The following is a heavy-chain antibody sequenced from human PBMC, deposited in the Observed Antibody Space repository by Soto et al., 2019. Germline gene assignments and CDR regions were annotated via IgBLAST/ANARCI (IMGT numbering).Heavy chain of an antibody. CDR3: ARNSISKKIDY. Sequence: QVQLQESGQGLVKPSQTLSLTCSVSGGSINSGGYYWTWIRQHPGKGLEWIGNIFYSGSTSYNPSLKSRLTISIDTSKTHFSLKLSSVTAADTAVYYCARNSISKKIDYWGQGTLVTVSS. V-gene: IGHV4-31*03. J-gene: IGHJ4*02. D-gene: IGHD3-22*01. CDR1: GGSINSGGYY. CDR2: IFYSGST.